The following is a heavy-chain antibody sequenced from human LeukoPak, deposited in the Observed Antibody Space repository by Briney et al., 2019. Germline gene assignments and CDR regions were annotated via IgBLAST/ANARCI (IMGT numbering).Heavy chain of an antibody. J-gene: IGHJ6*03. CDR3: AKNGDRGAYCSGGSCYPYYYYNMDV. CDR2: ISSTGGTA. Sequence: GGSLRLSCAASGFTFSSFGMSWVRQAPGKGREWVSAISSTGGTAYYADSVKGRFTISRDNSKNTLYLQMNSLRAEDTAIYYCAKNGDRGAYCSGGSCYPYYYYNMDVWGKGTTVTISS. D-gene: IGHD2-15*01. V-gene: IGHV3-23*01. CDR1: GFTFSSFG.